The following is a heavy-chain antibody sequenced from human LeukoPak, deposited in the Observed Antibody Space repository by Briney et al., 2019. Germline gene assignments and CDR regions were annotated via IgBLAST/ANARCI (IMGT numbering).Heavy chain of an antibody. J-gene: IGHJ4*02. Sequence: SETLSLTCTVSGVSISSSTYCWAWIRQSPGKGLEWIGSITYSGSTYYNPSLESRVTISVDTSKNQFSLRLISVTAVDTAVYYCARQGVGATDCWGQGTLVTVSS. D-gene: IGHD1-26*01. V-gene: IGHV4-39*01. CDR3: ARQGVGATDC. CDR2: ITYSGST. CDR1: GVSISSSTYC.